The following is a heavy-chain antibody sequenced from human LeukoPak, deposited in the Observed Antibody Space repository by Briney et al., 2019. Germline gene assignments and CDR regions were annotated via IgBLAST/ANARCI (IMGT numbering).Heavy chain of an antibody. J-gene: IGHJ5*02. D-gene: IGHD3-22*01. V-gene: IGHV4-59*01. CDR3: ARDAGYNYPNWFDP. CDR2: IYYSGST. CDR1: GGSISSYY. Sequence: PSETLSLTCTVSGGSISSYYWSWIRQPPGKGLEWIGYIYYSGSTNYNPSLKSRVTISVDTSKNQFSLKLSSVTAADTAVYYCARDAGYNYPNWFDPWGQGTLVTVSS.